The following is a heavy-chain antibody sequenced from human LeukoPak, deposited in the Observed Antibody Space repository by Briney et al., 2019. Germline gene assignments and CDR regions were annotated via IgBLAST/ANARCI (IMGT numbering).Heavy chain of an antibody. V-gene: IGHV3-30*18. CDR2: IAYDVSNK. CDR3: AKYFLLRGRGYFDY. D-gene: IGHD2-15*01. CDR1: GFTFSSYG. J-gene: IGHJ4*02. Sequence: GGSLRLSCAASGFTFSSYGMHWVRQAPGKGLEWVAVIAYDVSNKCYGDSVKGRFTIDRHNSKNEMYLQVNSLRAEDTAVYYCAKYFLLRGRGYFDYWGQGTLVTVSS.